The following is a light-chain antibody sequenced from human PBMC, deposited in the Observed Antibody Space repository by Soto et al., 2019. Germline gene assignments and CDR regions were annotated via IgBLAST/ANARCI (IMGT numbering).Light chain of an antibody. CDR2: SAT. CDR3: QQANILPPV. CDR1: QDSRSR. V-gene: IGKV1-12*01. J-gene: IGKJ4*01. Sequence: IEMTQSPSSVSASVGDRVTITCRASQDSRSRLAWYQHKPGKAPNLLIYSATTLQSGVPYRFSGSGSGTYFTLTTSSLQPEDFATYYCQQANILPPVFGGGTRVEI.